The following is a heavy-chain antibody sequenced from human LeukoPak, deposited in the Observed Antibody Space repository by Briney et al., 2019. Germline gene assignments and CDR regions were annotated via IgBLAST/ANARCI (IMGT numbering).Heavy chain of an antibody. D-gene: IGHD3-22*01. CDR1: GGTFSCYA. CDR2: IIPIFGIA. Sequence: SVKVSCKASGGTFSCYAISWVRQAPGQGLEWMGRIIPIFGIANYAQKFQGRVTITADKSTSTAYMELSSLRSEDTAVYYCARRFYDSSGETWGQGTLVTVSS. V-gene: IGHV1-69*04. J-gene: IGHJ5*02. CDR3: ARRFYDSSGET.